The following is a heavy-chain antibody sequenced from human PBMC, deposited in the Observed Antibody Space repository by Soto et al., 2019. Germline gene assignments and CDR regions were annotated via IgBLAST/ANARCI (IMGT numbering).Heavy chain of an antibody. CDR2: ITPIFRAT. J-gene: IGHJ2*01. V-gene: IGHV1-69*13. CDR3: ARGRDTYYYDGSGYSGWYFDL. Sequence: ASVKVSFKASGGTFSSDGISWLRQAPGQGLEWMGGITPIFRATKYAQKFQGRVTITADESTSTAYMELSSLRSEDTAVYYCARGRDTYYYDGSGYSGWYFDLWGRGTLVTVS. CDR1: GGTFSSDG. D-gene: IGHD3-22*01.